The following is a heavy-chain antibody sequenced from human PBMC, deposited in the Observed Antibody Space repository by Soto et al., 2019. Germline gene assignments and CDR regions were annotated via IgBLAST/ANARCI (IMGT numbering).Heavy chain of an antibody. D-gene: IGHD4-17*01. CDR1: GFTFSSYA. J-gene: IGHJ2*01. V-gene: IGHV3-23*01. CDR2: ISGSGGST. Sequence: GGSLRLSCAASGFTFSSYAMSWVRQAPGKGLEWVSAISGSGGSTYYADSVKGRFTISRDNSKNTLYLQMNSLRAEDTAVYYCAKGVGYGDYEGYWYFDLWGRGTLVTVSS. CDR3: AKGVGYGDYEGYWYFDL.